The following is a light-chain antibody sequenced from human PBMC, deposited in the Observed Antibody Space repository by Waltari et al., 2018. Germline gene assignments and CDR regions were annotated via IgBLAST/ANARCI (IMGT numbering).Light chain of an antibody. V-gene: IGLV2-11*01. Sequence: QSALTQPRSVPGSPGQSVTPSCTRTSRDVGTYDRVSWYQQSPGKAPKLMIYDVSKRPSGVPSRFSGSKSGNTASLTISGLKAEYEADYYCCSYAGAYTYVFGTGTKVTVL. CDR2: DVS. CDR3: CSYAGAYTYV. CDR1: SRDVGTYDR. J-gene: IGLJ1*01.